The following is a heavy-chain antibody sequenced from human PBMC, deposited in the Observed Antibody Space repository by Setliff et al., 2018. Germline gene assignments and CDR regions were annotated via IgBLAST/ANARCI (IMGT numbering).Heavy chain of an antibody. CDR3: ARDRKDYYDSSGYYYALAFDI. J-gene: IGHJ3*02. Sequence: SETLSLTFTVSGGSISSYYWSWIRQPAGKGLEWIGRIYTSGSTNYNPSLKSRVTMSVDTSKNQFSLKLSSVTAADTAVYYCARDRKDYYDSSGYYYALAFDIWGQGTMVTVSS. D-gene: IGHD3-22*01. CDR2: IYTSGST. CDR1: GGSISSYY. V-gene: IGHV4-4*07.